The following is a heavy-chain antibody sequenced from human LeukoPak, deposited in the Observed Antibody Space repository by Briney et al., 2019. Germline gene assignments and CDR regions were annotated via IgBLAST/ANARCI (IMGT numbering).Heavy chain of an antibody. Sequence: GGTLRLSCAASGFTFSSYSMNWVRQAPGKGLEWVSSISSSSSYIYYADSVKGRFTISRDNAKNSLYLQMNSLRAEDTAVYYCAREGRWLQQFDYWGQGNLVTVSS. V-gene: IGHV3-21*01. CDR3: AREGRWLQQFDY. CDR1: GFTFSSYS. D-gene: IGHD5-24*01. J-gene: IGHJ4*02. CDR2: ISSSSSYI.